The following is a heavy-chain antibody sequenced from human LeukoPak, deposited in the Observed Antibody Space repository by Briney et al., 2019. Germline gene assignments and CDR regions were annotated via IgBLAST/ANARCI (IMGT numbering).Heavy chain of an antibody. J-gene: IGHJ4*02. D-gene: IGHD3-16*01. Sequence: GGSLRLSCTAAGFTFRDYAMSWFRQAPGKGLEWVTIISYDARNKYFADSVNGRFTVSRDNSKNTVYLQMNSLRVDDTAVYFCAGFWGSHRLEYWGQGTPVIVSS. CDR3: AGFWGSHRLEY. CDR1: GFTFRDYA. V-gene: IGHV3-30*04. CDR2: ISYDARNK.